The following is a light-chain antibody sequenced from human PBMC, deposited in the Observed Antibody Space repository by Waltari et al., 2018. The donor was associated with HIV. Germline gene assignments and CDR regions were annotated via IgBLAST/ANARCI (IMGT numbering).Light chain of an antibody. CDR1: SSNIEPNN. CDR2: SSN. CDR3: AAWDDSLNGPV. J-gene: IGLJ2*01. V-gene: IGLV1-44*01. Sequence: QSVLTQAPSASGTPGQRVTISCSGSSSNIEPNNVNWYQQLPGTAPKLLIYSSNQRPSGVPARFSGSKSGTSASLAISGLQSEDEADYYCAAWDDSLNGPVFGGGTKLTVL.